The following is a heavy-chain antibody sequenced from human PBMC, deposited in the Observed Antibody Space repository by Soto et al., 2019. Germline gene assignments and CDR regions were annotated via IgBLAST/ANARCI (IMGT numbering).Heavy chain of an antibody. CDR2: ISTYNGNT. Sequence: ASVKVSCKASGYTFTTYGISWVRQAPGQGLEWMGWISTYNGNTNYAQKLQGRVTMTTDTSTSTAYMDLRSLRSDDTAVYYCARSLSIYGDYIGGHDAFDIWGQGTMVTVSS. J-gene: IGHJ3*02. CDR1: GYTFTTYG. V-gene: IGHV1-18*01. CDR3: ARSLSIYGDYIGGHDAFDI. D-gene: IGHD4-17*01.